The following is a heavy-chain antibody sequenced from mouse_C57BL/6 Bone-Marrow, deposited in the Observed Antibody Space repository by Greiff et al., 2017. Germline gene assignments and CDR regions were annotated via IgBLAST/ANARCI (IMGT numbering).Heavy chain of an antibody. CDR1: GYTFTSYW. CDR2: IDPSDSET. V-gene: IGHV1-52*01. CDR3: ARSPYYGNYPYYAMDY. J-gene: IGHJ4*01. D-gene: IGHD2-10*01. Sequence: VQLQQPGAELVRPGSSVKLSCKASGYTFTSYWMHWVKQRPIQGLEWIGNIDPSDSETHYNQKFKDKATLTVDKSSSTAYMQLSGLTSEDSAVYYCARSPYYGNYPYYAMDYWGQGTSVTVSS.